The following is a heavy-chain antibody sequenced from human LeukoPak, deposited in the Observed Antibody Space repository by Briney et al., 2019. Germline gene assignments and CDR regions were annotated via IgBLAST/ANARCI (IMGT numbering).Heavy chain of an antibody. Sequence: PGRSLRLSCAASGFTFDDYAMHWVRQAPGKGLEWVSGISWNSGSIGYADSVKGRFTISRDNAKNSLYLQMNSLRAEDTALYYCASSVSSLYYYYGMDVWGQGTTVTVSS. V-gene: IGHV3-9*01. D-gene: IGHD3-10*01. CDR1: GFTFDDYA. CDR2: ISWNSGSI. CDR3: ASSVSSLYYYYGMDV. J-gene: IGHJ6*02.